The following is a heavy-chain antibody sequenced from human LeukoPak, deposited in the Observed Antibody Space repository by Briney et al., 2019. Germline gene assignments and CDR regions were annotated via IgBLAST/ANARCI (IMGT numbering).Heavy chain of an antibody. CDR3: ARLAARKGFDY. V-gene: IGHV1-3*01. CDR1: GYTFTSYA. Sequence: VASVKVSCKASGYTFTSYAMHWVRQAPGQRLEWMGWINAGNGNTKYSQKFQGRVTITRDTSASTAYMELSSLRSEDTAVYYCARLAARKGFDYWGQGTLVTVSS. J-gene: IGHJ4*02. CDR2: INAGNGNT. D-gene: IGHD6-6*01.